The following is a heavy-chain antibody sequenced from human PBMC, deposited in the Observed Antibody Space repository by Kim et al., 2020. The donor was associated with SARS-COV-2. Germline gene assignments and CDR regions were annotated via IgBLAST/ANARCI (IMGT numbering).Heavy chain of an antibody. J-gene: IGHJ4*02. V-gene: IGHV4-39*01. CDR3: ARLSSDYYGSGADY. D-gene: IGHD3-10*01. CDR1: GGSISSSSYY. Sequence: SETLSLTCTVSGGSISSSSYYWGWIRQPPGKGLEWIGSIYYSGSTYYNPSLKSRVTISVDTSKNQFSPKLSSVTAADTAVYYCARLSSDYYGSGADYWGQGTLVTVSS. CDR2: IYYSGST.